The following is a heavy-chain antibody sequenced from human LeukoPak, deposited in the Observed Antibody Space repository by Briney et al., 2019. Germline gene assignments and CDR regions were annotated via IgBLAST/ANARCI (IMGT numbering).Heavy chain of an antibody. CDR1: GFTFSSYA. D-gene: IGHD6-6*01. CDR3: AKSGVYSSASLYYMGV. J-gene: IGHJ6*03. CDR2: ISGSGGIT. Sequence: PGGSLRLSCAASGFTFSSYAMTWVRPAPGKGLEWVSVISGSGGITYYADSVKGRFTISRDNSRNTVYLQMNSLRADDTAIYYCAKSGVYSSASLYYMGVWGKGTTVTVAS. V-gene: IGHV3-23*01.